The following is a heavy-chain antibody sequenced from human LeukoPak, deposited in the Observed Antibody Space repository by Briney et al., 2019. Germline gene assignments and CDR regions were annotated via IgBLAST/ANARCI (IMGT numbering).Heavy chain of an antibody. Sequence: GGSLRLSCAASGFTFSSYSMNWVRQAPGKGLEWVSSISTSSSYIYHADSVKGRFTISRDNAKNSPYLQMNSLRAEDTAVYYCARDRGETYDFWSGSPPNWFDPWGQGTLVTVSS. V-gene: IGHV3-21*01. CDR1: GFTFSSYS. J-gene: IGHJ5*02. D-gene: IGHD3-3*01. CDR3: ARDRGETYDFWSGSPPNWFDP. CDR2: ISTSSSYI.